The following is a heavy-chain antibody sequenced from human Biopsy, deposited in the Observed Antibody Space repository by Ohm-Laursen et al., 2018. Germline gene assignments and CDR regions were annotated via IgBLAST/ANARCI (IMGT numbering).Heavy chain of an antibody. CDR1: GYTFAGYY. CDR3: AILPAYPSIDGYYGLDL. CDR2: INPNTGNA. Sequence: SSVKVSCKASGYTFAGYYLHWVRQAPGRGLEWMGWINPNTGNANYAETFQGRLTVTRDKSITTAYMELASLTFDDTAMYYCAILPAYPSIDGYYGLDLWGQGTTVIVAS. D-gene: IGHD3-9*01. J-gene: IGHJ6*02. V-gene: IGHV1-2*02.